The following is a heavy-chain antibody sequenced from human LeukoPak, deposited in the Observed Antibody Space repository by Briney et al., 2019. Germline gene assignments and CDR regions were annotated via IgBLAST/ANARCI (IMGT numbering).Heavy chain of an antibody. D-gene: IGHD3-3*01. CDR2: INPNSGDT. V-gene: IGHV1-2*06. Sequence: ASVKVSCKASGYTFTGYYMHWVRQAPGQGLEWMGRINPNSGDTNYAQKFQGRVTMTRDTSISTAYMELSRLRSDDTAVYYCARDTIFGVVNFDYWGQGTLVTVSS. CDR3: ARDTIFGVVNFDY. CDR1: GYTFTGYY. J-gene: IGHJ4*01.